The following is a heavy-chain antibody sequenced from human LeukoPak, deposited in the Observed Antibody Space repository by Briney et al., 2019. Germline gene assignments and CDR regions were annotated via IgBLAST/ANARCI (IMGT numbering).Heavy chain of an antibody. J-gene: IGHJ3*02. D-gene: IGHD3-10*01. CDR2: IYGNDDK. CDR1: GFSLTTSGVG. Sequence: SGPTLVNPTQTLTLTCTFSGFSLTTSGVGVTWIRQPPGKALDWLALIYGNDDKRYSASLKSRLTITKDTSKNQVVLTMANMDPVDTGRYYCAHRLVDRVGESDAFDIWGQGTMVTVSS. V-gene: IGHV2-5*01. CDR3: AHRLVDRVGESDAFDI.